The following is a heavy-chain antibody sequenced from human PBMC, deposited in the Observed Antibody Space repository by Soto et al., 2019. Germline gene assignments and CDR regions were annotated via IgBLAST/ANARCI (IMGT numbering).Heavy chain of an antibody. J-gene: IGHJ5*02. D-gene: IGHD3-10*01. CDR1: GYTFTTYS. Sequence: ASVKASCKASGYTFTTYSINCVRQAPAQGLEWMGWISAYNGDTDYAQNFQGRATTTTDTSTSTAYMELRSLRSDDTAIYYCERQALRVTRAANKCFGPGGQEPRVTVS. V-gene: IGHV1-18*01. CDR3: ERQALRVTRAANKCFGP. CDR2: ISAYNGDT.